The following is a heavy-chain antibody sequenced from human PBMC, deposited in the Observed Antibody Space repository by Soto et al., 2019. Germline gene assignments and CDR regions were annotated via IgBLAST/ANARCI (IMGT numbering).Heavy chain of an antibody. V-gene: IGHV3-74*01. J-gene: IGHJ4*02. CDR1: GSTFSNYW. Sequence: PGGSLRLSCAASGSTFSNYWMHWVRQAPGKGLVWVSRINSDGSLTNYADSVKGRFTISRDNAKNTLHLQMNSLRAEDTAVYYCARSLGYFDHWGQGTPVTVSS. CDR2: INSDGSLT. D-gene: IGHD3-3*01. CDR3: ARSLGYFDH.